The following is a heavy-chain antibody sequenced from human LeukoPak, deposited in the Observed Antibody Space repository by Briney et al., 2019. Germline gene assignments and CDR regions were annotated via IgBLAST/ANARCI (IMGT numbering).Heavy chain of an antibody. CDR1: GYTFTGYY. CDR3: ATDSDSSGYYSRYYYYYYGMDV. CDR2: FDPEDGET. Sequence: ASVKVSCKASGYTFTGYYMHWVRQAPGQGLEWMGGFDPEDGETIYAQKFQGRVTMTEDTSTDTAYMELSSLRSEDTAVYYCATDSDSSGYYSRYYYYYYGMDVWGQGTTVTVSS. V-gene: IGHV1-24*01. D-gene: IGHD3-22*01. J-gene: IGHJ6*02.